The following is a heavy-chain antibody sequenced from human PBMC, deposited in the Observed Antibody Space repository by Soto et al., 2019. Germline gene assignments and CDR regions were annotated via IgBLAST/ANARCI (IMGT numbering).Heavy chain of an antibody. CDR2: TYYRSKWFH. J-gene: IGHJ3*01. CDR3: ARGNALDV. Sequence: QGQLQQSGPGLVKPSQTLSLTCAISGDSVSSDITSWNWSRQSPSRGLEWLGRTYYRSKWFHDYAASVKSRININPDTSKNQFSLELNSMTPEDTAVYYCARGNALDVWGQGTVVTVSS. V-gene: IGHV6-1*01. CDR1: GDSVSSDITS. D-gene: IGHD3-10*01.